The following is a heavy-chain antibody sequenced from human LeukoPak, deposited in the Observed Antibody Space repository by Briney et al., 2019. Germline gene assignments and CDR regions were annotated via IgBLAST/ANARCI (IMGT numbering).Heavy chain of an antibody. V-gene: IGHV3-48*02. CDR2: ITSSSSTI. D-gene: IGHD3-10*01. Sequence: GGSLRLSCAASGFTFSSYSMNGVRQAPGKGLEWVSYITSSSSTIYYADSVKGRFTISRDNAKNSLYLQMNSLRDEDTAVYYCARAYYGSGSYYDYWGQGTLVTVSS. CDR1: GFTFSSYS. J-gene: IGHJ4*02. CDR3: ARAYYGSGSYYDY.